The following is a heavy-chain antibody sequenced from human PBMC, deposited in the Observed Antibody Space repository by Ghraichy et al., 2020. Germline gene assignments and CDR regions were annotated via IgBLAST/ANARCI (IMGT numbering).Heavy chain of an antibody. CDR3: AKEATGIGDY. D-gene: IGHD1-1*01. V-gene: IGHV3-30*02. Sequence: GGSLRLSCAASGFNFSNYGMHWVRQAPGKGLEWVTSIGYDERNKFYAGSVKGRFTISRDNSRNTLYLHMNSLRHEDTTVYYCAKEATGIGDYWGQGTLVSVTS. J-gene: IGHJ4*02. CDR2: IGYDERNK. CDR1: GFNFSNYG.